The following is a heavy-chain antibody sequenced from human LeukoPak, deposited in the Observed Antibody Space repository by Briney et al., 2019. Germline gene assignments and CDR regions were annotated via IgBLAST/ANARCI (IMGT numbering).Heavy chain of an antibody. V-gene: IGHV1-46*01. CDR1: GYTFTSYY. D-gene: IGHD2-21*02. J-gene: IGHJ6*03. CDR3: ARGGDCGGDCYMGYYYYYYMDV. CDR2: INPSGGST. Sequence: ASVKVSCKASGYTFTSYYMHWVRQAPGQGLEWMGIINPSGGSTSYAQKFQGRVTMTRDMSTSTVYMELSSLRSEDTAVYYCARGGDCGGDCYMGYYYYYYMDVWGKGTTVTVSS.